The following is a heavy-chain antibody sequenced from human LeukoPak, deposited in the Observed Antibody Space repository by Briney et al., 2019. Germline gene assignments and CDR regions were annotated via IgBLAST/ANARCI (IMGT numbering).Heavy chain of an antibody. Sequence: ASVKVSCKASGYTFTSYYIYWVRQAPGQGLGWMGIINPSGGSTNYAQKFQGRVTMTRDTSTSTVYMELSSLRSEDTAVYYCARGPRTTLVRGGQWYYYMDVWGKGTAVTISS. V-gene: IGHV1-46*01. J-gene: IGHJ6*03. CDR1: GYTFTSYY. CDR3: ARGPRTTLVRGGQWYYYMDV. CDR2: INPSGGST. D-gene: IGHD3-10*01.